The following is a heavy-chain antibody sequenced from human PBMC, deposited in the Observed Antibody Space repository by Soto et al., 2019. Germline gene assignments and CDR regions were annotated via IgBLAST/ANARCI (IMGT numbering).Heavy chain of an antibody. V-gene: IGHV3-30-3*01. CDR1: GFTFSSYA. CDR2: ISYDGSNK. J-gene: IGHJ4*02. CDR3: ARAQRDCYNRFDY. Sequence: QVQLVESGGGMVQPGRSLRLSCAASGFTFSSYAMHWVRQAPGKGLEWVAVISYDGSNKYYADSVKGRFTSSRDNSKNTLYLQMNSLRAEDTAVYYCARAQRDCYNRFDYWGQGTLVTVSS. D-gene: IGHD2-21*01.